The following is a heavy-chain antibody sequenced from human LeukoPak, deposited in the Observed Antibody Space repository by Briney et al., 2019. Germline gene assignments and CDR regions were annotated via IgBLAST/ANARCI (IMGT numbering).Heavy chain of an antibody. CDR3: ASSVLRFLEWLLPLWY. J-gene: IGHJ4*02. V-gene: IGHV4-39*01. Sequence: SETLSLTCTVSGDSISSSIYFWAWIRQPPGKGLEWIGSIYFSGSTYYNPSLKSRVTISVDTSKNQFSLKLSSVTAADTAVYYCASSVLRFLEWLLPLWYWGQGTLVTVSS. CDR1: GDSISSSIYF. CDR2: IYFSGST. D-gene: IGHD3-3*01.